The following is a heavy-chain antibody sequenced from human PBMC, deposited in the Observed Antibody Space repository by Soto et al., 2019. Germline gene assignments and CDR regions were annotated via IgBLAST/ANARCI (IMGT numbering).Heavy chain of an antibody. CDR3: ATGDWSRTNNFDT. J-gene: IGHJ5*02. CDR2: ISSNSTAF. D-gene: IGHD2-2*01. CDR1: GFLFSHYY. V-gene: IGHV3-11*01. Sequence: NLLESGGGLVKPGGSLRLSCEGSGFLFSHYYMSWIRQGPEKRLELVAYISSNSTAFYYADSVKGRFTVSKDDAKKSVFLQMSSVTSDDTATYCCATGDWSRTNNFDTWGQGTQVIVSA.